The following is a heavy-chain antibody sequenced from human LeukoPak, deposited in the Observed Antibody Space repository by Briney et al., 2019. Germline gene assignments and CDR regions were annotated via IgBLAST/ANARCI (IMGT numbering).Heavy chain of an antibody. D-gene: IGHD4-11*01. V-gene: IGHV4-59*02. CDR1: GDSVSRHY. J-gene: IGHJ4*02. Sequence: PSETLSLTCTVSGDSVSRHYWGWIRQPPGKGLEWIAYVYYTGTSNYNPSLKSRVTISIDTSKNQFSLKLISVTAADTAVYYCARYSNHVNYFDSWGQGTLVTVSS. CDR3: ARYSNHVNYFDS. CDR2: VYYTGTS.